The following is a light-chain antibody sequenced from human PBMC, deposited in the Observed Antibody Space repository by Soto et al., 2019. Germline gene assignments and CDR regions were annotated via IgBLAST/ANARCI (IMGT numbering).Light chain of an antibody. V-gene: IGLV1-44*01. Sequence: QSVVTQPPSASGTPGQRVTISCSGSGSNIGSTSVNWYQQVPGTAPKLLISTDDQRPSGVPDRFSGSKSGTSASLAISGLQSEDEADYYCAAWDESLDGLVFGGGTKLTVL. CDR1: GSNIGSTS. J-gene: IGLJ3*02. CDR3: AAWDESLDGLV. CDR2: TDD.